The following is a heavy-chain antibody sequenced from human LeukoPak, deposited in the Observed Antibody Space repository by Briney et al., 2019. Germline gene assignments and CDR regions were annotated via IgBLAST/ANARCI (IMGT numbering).Heavy chain of an antibody. CDR3: ARSIGLTGGGVDV. D-gene: IGHD3-9*01. CDR2: ITNSGSTI. J-gene: IGHJ6*02. V-gene: IGHV3-11*01. Sequence: PGGSLRLSCAASGFTFSDYNMNWVRQAPGKGLEWVSYITNSGSTIHYADSVRGRFTISRDNAKNSLYLQMNSLRAEYTAVYYCARSIGLTGGGVDVWGQGTTVTVSS. CDR1: GFTFSDYN.